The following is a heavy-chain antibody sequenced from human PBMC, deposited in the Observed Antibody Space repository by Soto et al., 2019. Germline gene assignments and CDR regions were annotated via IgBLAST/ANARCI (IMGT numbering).Heavy chain of an antibody. V-gene: IGHV3-49*04. CDR2: IRRNAYGGTT. Sequence: LRLSCTTSGFTFGDYALSWVRQAPGKGLEWVGFIRRNAYGGTTDYAASVKGRFTISRDDSKSIAYLQMNSLRTEDTALYYCTRASSLDFDFWGQGTLVTVSS. J-gene: IGHJ4*02. CDR3: TRASSLDFDF. D-gene: IGHD3-16*01. CDR1: GFTFGDYA.